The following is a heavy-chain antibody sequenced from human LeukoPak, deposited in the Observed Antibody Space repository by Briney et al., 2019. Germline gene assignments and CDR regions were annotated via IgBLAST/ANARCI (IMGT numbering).Heavy chain of an antibody. V-gene: IGHV4-39*02. CDR3: ARDRGYYDSSGPLYYFDY. J-gene: IGHJ4*02. Sequence: PSETLSLTCTVSGGSITSSSYYWGWIRQPPGKGLEWIGTIYHSGSTYYNPSLKSRVTISVDTSKSQFSLKLSSVTAADTAVYYCARDRGYYDSSGPLYYFDYWGQGTLVTVSS. D-gene: IGHD3-22*01. CDR1: GGSITSSSYY. CDR2: IYHSGST.